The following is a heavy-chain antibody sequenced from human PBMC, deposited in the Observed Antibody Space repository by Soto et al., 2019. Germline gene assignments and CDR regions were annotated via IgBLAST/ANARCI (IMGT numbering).Heavy chain of an antibody. Sequence: AVKVSCKASGGTFSSYAISWVRQAPGQGLEWMGGIIPIFGTANYAQKFQGRVTITADESTSTAYMELSSLRSEDTAVYYCARRGDYSDAFDIWGQGTMVTVSS. CDR3: ARRGDYSDAFDI. D-gene: IGHD2-15*01. V-gene: IGHV1-69*13. CDR2: IIPIFGTA. J-gene: IGHJ3*02. CDR1: GGTFSSYA.